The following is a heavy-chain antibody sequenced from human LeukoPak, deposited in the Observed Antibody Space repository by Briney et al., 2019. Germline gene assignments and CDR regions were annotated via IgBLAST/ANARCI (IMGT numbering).Heavy chain of an antibody. CDR1: GYSISSGYY. CDR3: ARIYSSSFDY. V-gene: IGHV4-38-2*02. J-gene: IGHJ4*02. CDR2: IYHSGST. D-gene: IGHD6-6*01. Sequence: SETLSLTCTVSGYSISSGYYWGWIRQPPGKGLEWIGSIYHSGSTYYNPSLKSRVTISVDTSKNQFSLKLSSVTAADTAVYYCARIYSSSFDYWGQGTLVTVSS.